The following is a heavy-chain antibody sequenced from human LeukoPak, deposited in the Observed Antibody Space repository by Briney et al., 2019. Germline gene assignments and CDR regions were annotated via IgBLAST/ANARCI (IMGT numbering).Heavy chain of an antibody. CDR1: GFTFDEYA. CDR2: ISGHGGSR. D-gene: IGHD6-19*01. V-gene: IGHV3-43*02. J-gene: IGHJ4*02. CDR3: AKDAVAGTADY. Sequence: GGSLRLSCAASGFTFDEYAMHWVRQATGKGVEWVSFISGHGGSRYYADSVQDRFTISRDNSKNSLHLQMNSLRTEDSALYYCAKDAVAGTADYWGEGTLVSVSS.